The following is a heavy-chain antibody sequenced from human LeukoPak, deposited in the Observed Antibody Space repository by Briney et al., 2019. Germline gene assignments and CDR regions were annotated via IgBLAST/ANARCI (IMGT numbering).Heavy chain of an antibody. J-gene: IGHJ5*02. CDR3: ARAWSASSLFDP. D-gene: IGHD2-15*01. V-gene: IGHV4-31*03. CDR2: IYYSGST. CDR1: GGSISSGGYY. Sequence: PSETLSLTCTVSGGSISSGGYYWSWIRQHPGEGLEWIGYIYYSGSTYYNPSLKSRVTISVDTSKNQFSLKLSSVTAADTAVYYCARAWSASSLFDPWGQGTLVTVSS.